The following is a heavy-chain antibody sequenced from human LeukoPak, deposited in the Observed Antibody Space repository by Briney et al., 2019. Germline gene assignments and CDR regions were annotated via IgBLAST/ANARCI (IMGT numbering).Heavy chain of an antibody. D-gene: IGHD3-10*01. CDR2: ISSSGSTI. J-gene: IGHJ4*02. CDR1: GGSFSDYY. Sequence: LSLTCAVYGGSFSDYYMSWIRQAPGKGLEWVSYISSSGSTIYYADSVKGRFTISRDNAKNSLYLQMNSLRAEDTAVYYCARGRSLLWFGESYDYWGQGTLVTVSS. V-gene: IGHV3-11*01. CDR3: ARGRSLLWFGESYDY.